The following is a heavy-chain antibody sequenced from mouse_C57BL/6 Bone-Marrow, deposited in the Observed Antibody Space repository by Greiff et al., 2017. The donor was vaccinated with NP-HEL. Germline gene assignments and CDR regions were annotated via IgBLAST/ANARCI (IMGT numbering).Heavy chain of an antibody. J-gene: IGHJ3*01. V-gene: IGHV5-12*01. CDR2: ISNGGGST. Sequence: DVKLQESGGGLVQPGGSLKLSCAASGFTFSDYYMYWVRQTPEKRLEWVAYISNGGGSTYYPDTVKGRFTISRDNAKNTLYLQMSRLKSEDTAMYYCARHGGGAYWGQGTLVTVSA. CDR3: ARHGGGAY. CDR1: GFTFSDYY.